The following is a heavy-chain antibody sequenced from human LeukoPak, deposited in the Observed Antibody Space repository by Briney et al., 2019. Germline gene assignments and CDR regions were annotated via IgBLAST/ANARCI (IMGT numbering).Heavy chain of an antibody. CDR1: GLTFSSYA. D-gene: IGHD2-15*01. V-gene: IGHV3-23*01. Sequence: GGSLRLSCAASGLTFSSYAMSWVRQAPGKGLEWVSAISGSGGSTYYADSVKGRFTISRDNSKNTLYLQMNSLRTEDTAVYYCAKGAIDIVVEVAATAFDYWGQGTLVTVSS. J-gene: IGHJ4*02. CDR2: ISGSGGST. CDR3: AKGAIDIVVEVAATAFDY.